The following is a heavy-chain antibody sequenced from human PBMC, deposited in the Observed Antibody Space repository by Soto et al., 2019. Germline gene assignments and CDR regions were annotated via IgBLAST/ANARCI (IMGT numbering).Heavy chain of an antibody. J-gene: IGHJ3*01. Sequence: GGSLRLSCSASGFTFSNYAMSWVRQSPGKGLEWASAVSSTGTSPYYAGSVQGRFTISRDNSKNMFYLQMKSLRAEDTAIYYCAKARPSGGYYYVEAFDVWGRGTMVTVSS. CDR3: AKARPSGGYYYVEAFDV. CDR2: VSSTGTSP. V-gene: IGHV3-23*01. CDR1: GFTFSNYA. D-gene: IGHD3-22*01.